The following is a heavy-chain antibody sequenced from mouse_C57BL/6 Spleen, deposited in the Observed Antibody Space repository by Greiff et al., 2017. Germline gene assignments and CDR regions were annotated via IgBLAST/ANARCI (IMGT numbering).Heavy chain of an antibody. V-gene: IGHV1-82*01. J-gene: IGHJ2*01. D-gene: IGHD4-1*01. CDR1: GYAFSSSW. CDR2: IYPGDGDT. Sequence: QVQLQQSGPELVKPGASVKISCKASGYAFSSSWMNWVKQRPGKGLEWIGRIYPGDGDTNYNGKFKGKATLTADKTSSTAYMQLCSLTSEDSAVYFCARSWGYFDYWGQGTTLTVSS. CDR3: ARSWGYFDY.